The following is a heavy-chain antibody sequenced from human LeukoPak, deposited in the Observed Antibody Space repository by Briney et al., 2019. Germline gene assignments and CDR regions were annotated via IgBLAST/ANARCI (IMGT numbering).Heavy chain of an antibody. V-gene: IGHV4-39*01. CDR2: IYYSGST. CDR1: GGSISSSSYY. D-gene: IGHD6-19*01. Sequence: PSETLSRTCTVSGGSISSSSYYWGWIRQPPGKGLEWIGSIYYSGSTYYNPSLKSRVTISVDTSKNQFSLKLSSVTAADTAVYYCARHTLKYSSGWYFDYWGQGTLVTVSS. CDR3: ARHTLKYSSGWYFDY. J-gene: IGHJ4*02.